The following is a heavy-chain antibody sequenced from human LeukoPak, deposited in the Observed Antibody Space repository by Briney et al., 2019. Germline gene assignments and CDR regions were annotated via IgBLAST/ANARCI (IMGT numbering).Heavy chain of an antibody. CDR1: GFTFSSYA. Sequence: GGSLRLSCAASGFTFSSYAMHWVRQAPGKGLEWVAVISYDGSNKYYADSVKGRFTISRDNSKNTLYLQMNSLRAEDTAVYCCARALDTAIPDYWGQGTLVTVSS. CDR3: ARALDTAIPDY. D-gene: IGHD5-18*01. J-gene: IGHJ4*02. CDR2: ISYDGSNK. V-gene: IGHV3-30-3*01.